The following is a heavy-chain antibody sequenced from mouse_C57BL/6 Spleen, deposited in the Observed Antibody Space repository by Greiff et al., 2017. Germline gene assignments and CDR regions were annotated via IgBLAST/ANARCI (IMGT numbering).Heavy chain of an antibody. CDR2: IYPGDGDT. CDR3: ARRVENWYVGYFALDY. V-gene: IGHV1-82*01. J-gene: IGHJ4*01. Sequence: QVQLQQSGPELVKPGASVKISCKASGYAFSSSWMNWVKQRPGNGLEWIGRIYPGDGDTNYNGKVKGKATLTADKSYSTAYMQLISLTSEDSAVXFCARRVENWYVGYFALDYWGQGTSVTVSS. D-gene: IGHD2-14*01. CDR1: GYAFSSSW.